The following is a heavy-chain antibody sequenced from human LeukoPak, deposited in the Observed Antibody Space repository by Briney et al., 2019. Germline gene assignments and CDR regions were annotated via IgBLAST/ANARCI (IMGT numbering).Heavy chain of an antibody. Sequence: SETLSLTCTVSGGSISSSSYYWGWIRQPPGKGLEWIRSIYYSGSTYYNPSLKSRVTISVDTSKNQFSLKLSSVTAADTAVYYCARQIVWFGELLFDYFDYWGQGTLVTVSS. J-gene: IGHJ4*02. D-gene: IGHD3-10*01. CDR3: ARQIVWFGELLFDYFDY. CDR1: GGSISSSSYY. CDR2: IYYSGST. V-gene: IGHV4-39*01.